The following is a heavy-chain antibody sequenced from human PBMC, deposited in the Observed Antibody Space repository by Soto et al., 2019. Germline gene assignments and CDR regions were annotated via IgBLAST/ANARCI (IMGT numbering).Heavy chain of an antibody. D-gene: IGHD4-17*01. J-gene: IGHJ4*02. CDR1: GFSLSTSGVG. V-gene: IGHV2-5*02. CDR2: LYWGDDK. CDR3: ADSPQATVTTYYFES. Sequence: QITLKESGPTLVKPTQTLTLTCNLSGFSLSTSGVGVGWFRQPPGKALEWLALLYWGDDKRYRPSLKNRLTGTKDTSENQVVLTMMNLDPVDTATYFCADSPQATVTTYYFESWAQGTQVTVSS.